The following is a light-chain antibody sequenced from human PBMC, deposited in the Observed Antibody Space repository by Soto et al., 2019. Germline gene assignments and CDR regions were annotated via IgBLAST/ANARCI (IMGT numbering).Light chain of an antibody. Sequence: VLTQPPSVSGAPGQRVTISCTGSSSNIGAGYDVHWYQQLPGTAPKLLIYGNSNRPSGVPDRFSGSKSGTSASLAITGLQAEDEADYYCQSYDSSLSALVFGGGTKLTVL. CDR1: SSNIGAGYD. CDR3: QSYDSSLSALV. V-gene: IGLV1-40*01. CDR2: GNS. J-gene: IGLJ2*01.